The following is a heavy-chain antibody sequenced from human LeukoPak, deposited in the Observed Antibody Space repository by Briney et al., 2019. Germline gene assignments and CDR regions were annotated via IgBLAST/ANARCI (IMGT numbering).Heavy chain of an antibody. CDR1: GFTFDDYG. Sequence: PGGSLRLSCAASGFTFDDYGMSWVRQAPGKGLEWVSGINWNGGSTGYADSVKGRFTISRDNAKNSLYLQMNSLRAEDTALYYCARGKVSFGPYYYYYMDVWGKGTTVTVSS. D-gene: IGHD3/OR15-3a*01. V-gene: IGHV3-20*04. CDR3: ARGKVSFGPYYYYYMDV. CDR2: INWNGGST. J-gene: IGHJ6*03.